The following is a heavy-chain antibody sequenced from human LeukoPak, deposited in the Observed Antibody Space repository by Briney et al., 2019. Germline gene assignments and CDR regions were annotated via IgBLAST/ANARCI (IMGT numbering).Heavy chain of an antibody. Sequence: SETLSLTCAVYGGSFSGHYWNWIRQPPGKGLEWIGEINHSGSTNYNPSLKSRVTISVDTSKNQFSLKLSSVTAADTAVYYCVRGLMSTVTTTPFYYYYYMDVWGKGTTVTVSS. CDR2: INHSGST. J-gene: IGHJ6*03. D-gene: IGHD4-17*01. CDR1: GGSFSGHY. CDR3: VRGLMSTVTTTPFYYYYYMDV. V-gene: IGHV4-34*01.